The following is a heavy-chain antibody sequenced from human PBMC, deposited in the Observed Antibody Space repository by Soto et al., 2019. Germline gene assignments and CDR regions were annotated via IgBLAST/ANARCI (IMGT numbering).Heavy chain of an antibody. Sequence: TLSLTCAVSGGSXSSGGYSWSWIRQPPGKGLEWIGYMYHSGSTYYNPSLKSRVTISIDRSKNQFSLKLSSVTAADTAVYYCARAVDAYNYFDYWGQGTLVTVSS. CDR1: GGSXSSGGYS. V-gene: IGHV4-30-2*01. CDR2: MYHSGST. CDR3: ARAVDAYNYFDY. D-gene: IGHD1-1*01. J-gene: IGHJ4*02.